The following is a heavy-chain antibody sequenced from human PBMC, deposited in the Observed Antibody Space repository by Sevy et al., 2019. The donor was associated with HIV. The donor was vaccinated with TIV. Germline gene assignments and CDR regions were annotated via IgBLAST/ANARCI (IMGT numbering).Heavy chain of an antibody. V-gene: IGHV3-66*01. D-gene: IGHD5-18*01. CDR2: IHSDDTT. CDR3: ERGKSGYGYALNY. Sequence: GGSLRLSCAASGFTVNSNYMTWVRQAPGKGLEGVSVIHSDDTTYHTDSVKDRFTISRDNFKNTLYLHMSSLRAEDTAVYYCERGKSGYGYALNYWGQGTLVTVSS. CDR1: GFTVNSNY. J-gene: IGHJ4*02.